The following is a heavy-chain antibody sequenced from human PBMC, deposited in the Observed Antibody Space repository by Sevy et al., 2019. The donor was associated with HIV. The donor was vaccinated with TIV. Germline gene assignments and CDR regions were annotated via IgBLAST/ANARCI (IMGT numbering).Heavy chain of an antibody. V-gene: IGHV3-30*18. CDR2: ISHDGSDH. D-gene: IGHD3-22*01. CDR3: AKDGRGYDDDTRDYYDTSDYYQNGRMDV. CDR1: GFRFSNYA. Sequence: GGSLRLSCSASGFRFSNYAVHWVRQAPGKGLEWVARISHDGSDHYYADSVKGRFSISRENSKNTLYLQMNSLRREDTAVYYCAKDGRGYDDDTRDYYDTSDYYQNGRMDVWGQGTTVTVSS. J-gene: IGHJ6*02.